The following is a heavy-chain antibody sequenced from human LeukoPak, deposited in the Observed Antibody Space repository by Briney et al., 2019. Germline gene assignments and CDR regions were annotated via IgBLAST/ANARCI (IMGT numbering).Heavy chain of an antibody. J-gene: IGHJ4*02. CDR3: ARGYDYVWGSYRSPYAY. CDR2: INHSGST. Sequence: SETLSLTCAVYGGSFSGYYWSWLRQPPGKGLEWIGEINHSGSTNYNPSLKSRVTISVDTSKNQFSLKLSSVTAADTAVYYCARGYDYVWGSYRSPYAYWGQGTLVTVSS. V-gene: IGHV4-34*01. CDR1: GGSFSGYY. D-gene: IGHD3-16*02.